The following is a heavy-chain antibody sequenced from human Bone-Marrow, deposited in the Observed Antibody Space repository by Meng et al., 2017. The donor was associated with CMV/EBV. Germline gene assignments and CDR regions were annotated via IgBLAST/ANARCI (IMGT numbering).Heavy chain of an antibody. V-gene: IGHV3-74*01. D-gene: IGHD1-26*01. Sequence: GESLKISCAASGFTFSSYWMHWVRQAPGKGPVWVSRINSDGSSTSYADSVKGRFTISRDNAKNTLYLQMNSLRDEDTAVYYCARTYSGSYRFDYWGQGTLVTVSS. CDR1: GFTFSSYW. J-gene: IGHJ4*02. CDR2: INSDGSST. CDR3: ARTYSGSYRFDY.